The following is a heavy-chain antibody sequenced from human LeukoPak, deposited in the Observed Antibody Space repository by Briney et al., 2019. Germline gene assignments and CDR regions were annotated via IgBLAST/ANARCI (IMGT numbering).Heavy chain of an antibody. Sequence: GGSLRLSCAPSGLSFSSYTIPWVRQAPGKGLEWASAISGSGGSTYYADSVKGRFTISRDNSKNTLYLQMNSLRAEDTAVYYCAKQRYFDWFMDYWGQGTLVTVSS. V-gene: IGHV3-23*01. D-gene: IGHD3-9*01. CDR1: GLSFSSYT. J-gene: IGHJ4*02. CDR2: ISGSGGST. CDR3: AKQRYFDWFMDY.